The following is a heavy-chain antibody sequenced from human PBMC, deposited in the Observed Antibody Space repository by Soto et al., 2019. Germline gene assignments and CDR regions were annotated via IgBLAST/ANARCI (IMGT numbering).Heavy chain of an antibody. J-gene: IGHJ6*02. D-gene: IGHD6-19*01. CDR1: GGSISSYY. CDR3: ARDQGGDSSGWFPSVRYYGMDV. CDR2: IYYSGST. V-gene: IGHV4-59*01. Sequence: QVQLQESGPGLVKPSETLSLTCTVSGGSISSYYWSWIRQPPGKGLEWIGYIYYSGSTNYNPSLKSRGPISVDTSKNQFSLKLSSVTAADTAVYYCARDQGGDSSGWFPSVRYYGMDVWGQGTTVTVSS.